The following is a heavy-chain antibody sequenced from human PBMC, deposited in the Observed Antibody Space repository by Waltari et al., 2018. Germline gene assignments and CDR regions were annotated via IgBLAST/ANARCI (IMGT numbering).Heavy chain of an antibody. CDR2: IYPGDSDT. J-gene: IGHJ6*02. D-gene: IGHD3-10*01. V-gene: IGHV5-51*01. Sequence: EVQLVQSGAEVKKPGESLKISCKGSGYSFTSYWIGWVRQMPGKGLEWMGIIYPGDSDTRYSPSFQGQVTISADKSISTAYLQWSSLKASDTAMYYCARHYWEVDYYGSGSPLDVWGQGTTVTVSS. CDR1: GYSFTSYW. CDR3: ARHYWEVDYYGSGSPLDV.